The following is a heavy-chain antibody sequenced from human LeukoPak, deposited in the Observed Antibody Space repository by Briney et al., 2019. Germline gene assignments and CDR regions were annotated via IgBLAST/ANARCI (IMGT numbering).Heavy chain of an antibody. CDR3: AKGRSTIFGVIIISPDFDY. J-gene: IGHJ4*02. D-gene: IGHD3-3*01. CDR1: GFTFSSYA. Sequence: GGSLRLSCAASGFTFSSYAISWVRQAPGKGLEEVSDISGRGGHAYYADSVKGRFTISRDSSKNTLHLQMNSLRAEDTAVYYCAKGRSTIFGVIIISPDFDYWGQGTLVPVSS. CDR2: ISGRGGHA. V-gene: IGHV3-23*01.